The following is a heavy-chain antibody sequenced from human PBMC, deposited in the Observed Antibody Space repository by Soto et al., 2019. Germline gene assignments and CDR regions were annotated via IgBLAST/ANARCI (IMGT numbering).Heavy chain of an antibody. CDR2: ISYDGSNK. V-gene: IGHV3-30*18. CDR1: GFTFSSYG. CDR3: AKDWDRIQTSYFHY. J-gene: IGHJ4*02. D-gene: IGHD5-18*01. Sequence: PGGSLRLSCAASGFTFSSYGMHWVRQAPGKGLEWVAVISYDGSNKYYADSVKGRFTISRDNSKNTLYLQMNSLRAEDTAVYYCAKDWDRIQTSYFHYWGQGTLVTVSS.